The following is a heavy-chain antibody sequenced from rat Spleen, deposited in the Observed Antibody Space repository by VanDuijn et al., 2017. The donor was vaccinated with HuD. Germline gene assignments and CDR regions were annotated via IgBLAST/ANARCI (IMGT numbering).Heavy chain of an antibody. CDR3: AKVGILWPSTRGYFDY. CDR2: IRYDGSST. Sequence: EVQLVESGGGLVQPGRSMKLSCAASGFTFSNYDMAWVRQAPTKGLEWVASIRYDGSSTYYRDSVKGRFTISRDNAKSTLYLQMDSLRSEETATYYCAKVGILWPSTRGYFDYWGQGVMVTVSS. V-gene: IGHV5S11*01. D-gene: IGHD1-7*01. J-gene: IGHJ2*01. CDR1: GFTFSNYD.